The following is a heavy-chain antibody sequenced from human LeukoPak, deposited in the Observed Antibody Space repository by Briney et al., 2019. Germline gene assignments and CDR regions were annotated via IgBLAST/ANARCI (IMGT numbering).Heavy chain of an antibody. V-gene: IGHV3-33*01. D-gene: IGHD3-16*01. CDR2: IWTDGSNK. J-gene: IGHJ3*02. CDR1: GFTFSSYG. Sequence: GRSLRLSCAAAGFTFSSYGMHWVRQAPGKWLEWEAVIWTDGSNKYYADSVKGGLTIFRDNSKNTLYLQMNSLRAEDAAVYYCARGLFGYFYDSMGAFDIWGQGTMVTVSS. CDR3: ARGLFGYFYDSMGAFDI.